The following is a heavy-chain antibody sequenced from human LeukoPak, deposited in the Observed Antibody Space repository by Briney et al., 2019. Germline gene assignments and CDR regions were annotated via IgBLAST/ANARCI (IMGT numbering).Heavy chain of an antibody. V-gene: IGHV3-15*01. Sequence: GGSLRLSCAASGFTFSNAWMSWVRQAPGKGLEWVGQIKTKTDGGTTDSAATVKGRFSISIDDSKNTLYLQMNRLKTEDTAMYYCTTLYGSGNYYWGQGTLVTVSS. CDR3: TTLYGSGNYY. CDR1: GFTFSNAW. D-gene: IGHD3-10*01. J-gene: IGHJ4*02. CDR2: IKTKTDGGTT.